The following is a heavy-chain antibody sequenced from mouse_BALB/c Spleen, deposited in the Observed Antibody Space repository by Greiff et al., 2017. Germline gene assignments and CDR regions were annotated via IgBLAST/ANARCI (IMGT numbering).Heavy chain of an antibody. J-gene: IGHJ1*01. V-gene: IGHV1S29*02. CDR3: ARGPYFDV. Sequence: EVQLQQSGPELVKPGASVKISCKASGYTFTDYNMHWVKQSHGKSLEWIGYIYPYNGGTGYNQKFKSKATLTVDNSSSTAYMELRSLTSEDSAVYCCARGPYFDVWGAGTTVTVSS. CDR2: IYPYNGGT. CDR1: GYTFTDYN.